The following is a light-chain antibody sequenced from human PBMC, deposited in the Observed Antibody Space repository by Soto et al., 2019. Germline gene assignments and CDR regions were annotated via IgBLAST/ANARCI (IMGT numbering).Light chain of an antibody. Sequence: DIQMTQSPSTLSASVGDRVTITFRASQTISTWLAWYQHKPGKAPNLLIYDASTLMSGVPSRFSGSGSGTEFTLTISSLQPGDFATYYCQQSETYPLTFGQGTRLEI. CDR3: QQSETYPLT. CDR2: DAS. V-gene: IGKV1-5*01. CDR1: QTISTW. J-gene: IGKJ5*01.